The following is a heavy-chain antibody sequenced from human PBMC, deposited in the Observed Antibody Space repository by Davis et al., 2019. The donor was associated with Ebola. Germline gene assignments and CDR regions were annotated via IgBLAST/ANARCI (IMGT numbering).Heavy chain of an antibody. CDR1: GGSISSSSYY. V-gene: IGHV4-39*07. Sequence: MPSETLSLTCTVSGGSISSSSYYWGWIRQPPGKGLEWIGSIYYSGSTYYNPSLKSRVTISVDTSKNQFSLKLSSVTAADTAVYYCARGGSSGYYEPPFYYFDYWGQGTLVTVSS. D-gene: IGHD3-22*01. J-gene: IGHJ4*02. CDR3: ARGGSSGYYEPPFYYFDY. CDR2: IYYSGST.